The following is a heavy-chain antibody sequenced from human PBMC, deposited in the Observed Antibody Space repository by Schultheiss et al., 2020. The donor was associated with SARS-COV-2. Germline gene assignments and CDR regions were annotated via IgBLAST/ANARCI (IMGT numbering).Heavy chain of an antibody. CDR1: GGSISSYY. CDR3: ARVSRTSWFDP. J-gene: IGHJ5*02. Sequence: SQTLSLTCTVSGGSISSYYWSWIRQPPGKGLEWIGEINHSGSTYYNPSLKSRVTISVDRSKNQFSLKLSSVTAADTAVYYCARVSRTSWFDPWGQGTLVTVS. CDR2: INHSGST. V-gene: IGHV4-59*12. D-gene: IGHD1-7*01.